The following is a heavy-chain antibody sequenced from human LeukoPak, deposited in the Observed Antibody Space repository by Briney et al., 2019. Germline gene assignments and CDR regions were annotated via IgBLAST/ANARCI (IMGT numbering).Heavy chain of an antibody. J-gene: IGHJ3*02. CDR2: INPSGGST. Sequence: ASVKVSYKASGYTFTSYYMHWVRQAPGQGLEWMGIINPSGGSTSYAQKFQGRVTMTRDTSTSTVYMELSSLRSEDTAVYYCARATVTYVGAFDIWGQGTMVTVSS. D-gene: IGHD4-17*01. CDR3: ARATVTYVGAFDI. V-gene: IGHV1-46*01. CDR1: GYTFTSYY.